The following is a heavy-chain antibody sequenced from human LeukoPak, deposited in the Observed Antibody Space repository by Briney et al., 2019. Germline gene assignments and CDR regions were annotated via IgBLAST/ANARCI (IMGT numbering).Heavy chain of an antibody. J-gene: IGHJ4*02. CDR3: ATAGNYRFDY. V-gene: IGHV3-74*01. CDR2: IKSDGAGT. CDR1: GFSFSSFW. Sequence: GGSLRLSCAASGFSFSSFWMHWVRQAPGKGLVWVSGIKSDGAGTSYADSVKGRFTISRDNTKNTLYLQMDSLRADDTAVYYCATAGNYRFDYWGQGTLVTVSS. D-gene: IGHD1-7*01.